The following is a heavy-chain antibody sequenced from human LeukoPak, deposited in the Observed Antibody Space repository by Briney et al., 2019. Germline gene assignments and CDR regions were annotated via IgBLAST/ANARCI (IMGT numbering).Heavy chain of an antibody. Sequence: ALILSCAATRFTFSDYYMSWIRQAPGNGLEWVSYISSSSTNTIYADSVKGRFTISRDNAKNSLYLQMNSLRAEDTAVYYCARVGSIEAAGTLDYWGQGTLVSVSS. CDR1: RFTFSDYY. D-gene: IGHD6-13*01. V-gene: IGHV3-11*05. J-gene: IGHJ4*02. CDR2: ISSSSTNT. CDR3: ARVGSIEAAGTLDY.